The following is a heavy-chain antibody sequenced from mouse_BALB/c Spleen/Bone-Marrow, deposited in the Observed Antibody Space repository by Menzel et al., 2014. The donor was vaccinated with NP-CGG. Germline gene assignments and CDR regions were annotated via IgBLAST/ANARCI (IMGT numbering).Heavy chain of an antibody. CDR2: INPSTGYT. Sequence: QVQLQQPGAELAKPGASVKTSCKASGYTFTSYWMHWVKQRPGQGLEWIGYINPSTGYTEYNQKFKDKATLTADKSSSTAYMQLSSLTSEDSAVYYCARQITTVDYAMDYWGQGTSVTVSS. D-gene: IGHD1-1*01. CDR1: GYTFTSYW. J-gene: IGHJ4*01. V-gene: IGHV1-7*01. CDR3: ARQITTVDYAMDY.